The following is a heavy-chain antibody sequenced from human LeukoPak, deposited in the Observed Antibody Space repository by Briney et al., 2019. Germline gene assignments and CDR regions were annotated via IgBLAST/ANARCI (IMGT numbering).Heavy chain of an antibody. Sequence: SETLSLTCTVSGGSISSGGYYWSWIRQHPGKGLEWIGYIYYSGSTYYNPSLKSRVTISVDTSKNQFSLKLSSVTAADTAVYYCARSNSGYDFDYWGQGTLVAVSS. V-gene: IGHV4-31*03. CDR3: ARSNSGYDFDY. CDR2: IYYSGST. J-gene: IGHJ4*02. CDR1: GGSISSGGYY. D-gene: IGHD5-12*01.